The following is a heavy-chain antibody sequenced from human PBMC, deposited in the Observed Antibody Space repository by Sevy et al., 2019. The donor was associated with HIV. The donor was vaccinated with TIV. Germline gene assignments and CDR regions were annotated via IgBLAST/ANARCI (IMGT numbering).Heavy chain of an antibody. CDR3: AAGISSQSSQIDF. Sequence: GGSLRLSCAASGFTFTEAWMSWVRQAPGKGLEWVARKTAGGATHYAAPVQGRFSVSRDDSQNMVYLHMNSLKSEDTGIYYCAAGISSQSSQIDFWGRGVVVTVSS. D-gene: IGHD3-3*02. J-gene: IGHJ4*02. CDR1: GFTFTEAW. CDR2: KTAGGAT. V-gene: IGHV3-15*06.